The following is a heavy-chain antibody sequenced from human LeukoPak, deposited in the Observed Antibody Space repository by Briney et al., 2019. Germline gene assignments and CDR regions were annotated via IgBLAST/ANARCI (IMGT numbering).Heavy chain of an antibody. D-gene: IGHD3-9*01. Sequence: GGSLRLSCAASGFTFSDYNMNWVRQAPGKGLEWVSYISDSGNTIHNAAPVKGRFIISKDNAKNSLYLQRNSLRAQQTAVYYSARSIGLTGGGVDVWGEG. CDR1: GFTFSDYN. V-gene: IGHV3-11*01. CDR2: ISDSGNTI. CDR3: ARSIGLTGGGVDV. J-gene: IGHJ6*01.